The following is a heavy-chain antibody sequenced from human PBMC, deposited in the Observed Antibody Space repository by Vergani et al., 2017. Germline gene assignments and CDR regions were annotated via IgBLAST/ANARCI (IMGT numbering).Heavy chain of an antibody. CDR1: GFTFTTYG. CDR3: ARETRDTPSSLDY. J-gene: IGHJ4*02. D-gene: IGHD5-18*01. CDR2: TWYEGKNN. Sequence: QVQLVESGGGVVQPGGSLRLSCAASGFTFTTYGMHWVRQAPGRGLGWLSMTWYEGKNNYYADSVKGRFTISKDISKNTLYLQMNSRRGDDTAVYYCARETRDTPSSLDYGGKGTLVTV. V-gene: IGHV3-33*01.